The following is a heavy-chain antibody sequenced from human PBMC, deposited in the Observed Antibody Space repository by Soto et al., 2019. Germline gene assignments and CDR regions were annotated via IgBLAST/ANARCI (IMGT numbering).Heavy chain of an antibody. CDR2: IIPILGIA. V-gene: IGHV1-69*02. CDR1: GGTFSSYT. Sequence: SVKVTCKASGGTFSSYTISWVRQAPGQGLEWMGRIIPILGIANYAQKFQGRVTITADKSTSTAYMELSSLRSEDTAVYYCARGPDTVRECWFDPWGQGTLVTVSS. D-gene: IGHD2-8*01. J-gene: IGHJ5*02. CDR3: ARGPDTVRECWFDP.